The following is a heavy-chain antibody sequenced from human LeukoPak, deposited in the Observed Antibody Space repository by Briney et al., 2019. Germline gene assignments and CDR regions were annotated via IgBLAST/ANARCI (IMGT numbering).Heavy chain of an antibody. V-gene: IGHV3-23*01. D-gene: IGHD5-12*01. CDR2: IDTKGTRT. CDR1: GFILSNCA. Sequence: GGSLRLSCAASGFILSNCAMTWVRQAPGKGLEWVSGIDTKGTRTYYADSVKGRFTISRDNSKNTLFLQLNSLRAEDTAVYYCVKEVVATIPPLWGQGTLVTVSS. J-gene: IGHJ4*02. CDR3: VKEVVATIPPL.